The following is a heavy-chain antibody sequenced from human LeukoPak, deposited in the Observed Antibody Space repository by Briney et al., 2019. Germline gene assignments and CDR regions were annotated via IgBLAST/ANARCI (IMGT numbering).Heavy chain of an antibody. J-gene: IGHJ4*02. CDR3: GRDSGYSYGYGVDY. V-gene: IGHV4-59*01. Sequence: SETLSLTCTVSGGSISNYYWWSWIRQPPGKGLEWIEHISYSGSTNYNPSLKSRVTISVDTSKNQFSLKLSSVTAADTAVYYCGRDSGYSYGYGVDYWGQGTLVAVSS. CDR2: ISYSGST. CDR1: GGSISNYY. D-gene: IGHD5-18*01.